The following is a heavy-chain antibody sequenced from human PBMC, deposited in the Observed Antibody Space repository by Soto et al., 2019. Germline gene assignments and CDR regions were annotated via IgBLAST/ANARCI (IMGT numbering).Heavy chain of an antibody. CDR1: GGSIRSRNDC. CDR3: VRHGGSTTPGNWFDP. CDR2: MYYSGSP. J-gene: IGHJ5*02. V-gene: IGHV4-39*01. Sequence: PSVPLSLSCTVAGGSIRSRNDCWGWIRQPPGKGLELIGTMYYSGSPYYNPSLKSRLTISVDTSKNHFSLKLNSVTAADTAVYYCVRHGGSTTPGNWFDPWGQGTLVTVSS. D-gene: IGHD2-15*01.